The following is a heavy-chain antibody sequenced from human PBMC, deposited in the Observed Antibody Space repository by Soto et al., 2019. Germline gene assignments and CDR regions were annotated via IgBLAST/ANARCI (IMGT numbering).Heavy chain of an antibody. J-gene: IGHJ4*02. Sequence: LRLSCAASGFNLSHPWMTWVRQAAGKGLEWVGRIKSETDGGTADYAAPVKGRITISRDDSKNTVYLQMNSLKTEDTAVYYCTTGIYYDLLAGYHDVAYWGQGTLVTVSS. D-gene: IGHD3-9*01. CDR1: GFNLSHPW. CDR2: IKSETDGGTA. CDR3: TTGIYYDLLAGYHDVAY. V-gene: IGHV3-15*01.